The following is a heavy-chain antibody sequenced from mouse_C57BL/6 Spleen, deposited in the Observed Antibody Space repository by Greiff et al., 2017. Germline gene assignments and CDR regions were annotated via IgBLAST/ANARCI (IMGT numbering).Heavy chain of an antibody. Sequence: VQLQQSGAELVRPGTSVKVSCKASGYAFTNYLIEWVKQRPGQGLEWIGEINPASGGTNYNEKFKGKATLTADKSSSTAYMQLSSLTSEDSAVYFCARTDDCIYAMDYWGQGTSVTVSS. V-gene: IGHV1-54*01. CDR3: ARTDDCIYAMDY. CDR1: GYAFTNYL. J-gene: IGHJ4*01. CDR2: INPASGGT. D-gene: IGHD2-4*01.